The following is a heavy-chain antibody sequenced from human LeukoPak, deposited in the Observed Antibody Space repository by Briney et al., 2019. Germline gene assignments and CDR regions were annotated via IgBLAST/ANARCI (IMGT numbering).Heavy chain of an antibody. Sequence: GSVRVSCKASGYTFTNDDINWVRQATGQGLEWMGWVNPNSGNTDYAPKFQGRVTMSRDTSISTAYMEVSSLTSEDTAVYFCARGFWFGEFLPSVYAMDVWGQGTAVTVSS. CDR3: ARGFWFGEFLPSVYAMDV. CDR2: VNPNSGNT. V-gene: IGHV1-8*02. CDR1: GYTFTNDD. J-gene: IGHJ6*02. D-gene: IGHD3-10*01.